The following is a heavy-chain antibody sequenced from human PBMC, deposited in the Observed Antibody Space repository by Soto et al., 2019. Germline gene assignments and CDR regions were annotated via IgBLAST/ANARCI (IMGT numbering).Heavy chain of an antibody. J-gene: IGHJ6*02. CDR3: ARALSGEQQLVRVLYGMDV. CDR2: INPNSGGT. Sequence: QVQLVQSGAEVKKPGASVKVSCKAPGYTFTGYYMHWVRQAPGQGLEWMGWINPNSGGTNYAQKLQGWVTMTRDTPISKDYMELSRLRSDDTAVYYWARALSGEQQLVRVLYGMDVWGQGTTVTVSS. D-gene: IGHD6-13*01. CDR1: GYTFTGYY. V-gene: IGHV1-2*04.